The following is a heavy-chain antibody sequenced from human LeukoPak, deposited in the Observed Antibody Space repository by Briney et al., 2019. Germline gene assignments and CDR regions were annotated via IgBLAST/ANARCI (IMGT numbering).Heavy chain of an antibody. Sequence: GGSLRLSCAASEFTFDDYAMHWVRQAPGKGLEWVSLISGDGGSTYYADSVKGRFTISRDNSKNSLYLQMNSLRTEDTALYYCAKVYDYGGNSALDPWGQGTLVTVSS. J-gene: IGHJ5*02. V-gene: IGHV3-43*02. D-gene: IGHD4-23*01. CDR3: AKVYDYGGNSALDP. CDR1: EFTFDDYA. CDR2: ISGDGGST.